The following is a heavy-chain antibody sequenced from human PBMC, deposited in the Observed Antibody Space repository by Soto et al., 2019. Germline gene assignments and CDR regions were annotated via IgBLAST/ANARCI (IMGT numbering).Heavy chain of an antibody. CDR2: ITPYNGNA. CDR1: GYTFTNFG. Sequence: QVHLVQSGAVVENPGASVKVSCKASGYTFTNFGINWVRQAPGQGLEWMGWITPYNGNANYPQKHQDRLTTTADTSTNTAYLELRSLRSDDTAVYFCARARMFSGAHHDYWGQGTRVTVSS. V-gene: IGHV1-18*04. D-gene: IGHD1-26*01. CDR3: ARARMFSGAHHDY. J-gene: IGHJ4*02.